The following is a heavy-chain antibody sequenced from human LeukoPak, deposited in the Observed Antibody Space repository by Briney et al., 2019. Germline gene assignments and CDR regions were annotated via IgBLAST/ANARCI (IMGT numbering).Heavy chain of an antibody. D-gene: IGHD1-26*01. J-gene: IGHJ6*02. CDR2: TSGSGGST. V-gene: IGHV3-23*01. CDR3: AKGSGNYPRGPYGVDV. Sequence: GGSLRLSCAASGLTFSSYAMSWVRQAPGKGLEWVLGTSGSGGSTYYADSVKGRFTISRDNSKNTLYLQMNSLRAEDTAVYYCAKGSGNYPRGPYGVDVWGQGTTVTVSS. CDR1: GLTFSSYA.